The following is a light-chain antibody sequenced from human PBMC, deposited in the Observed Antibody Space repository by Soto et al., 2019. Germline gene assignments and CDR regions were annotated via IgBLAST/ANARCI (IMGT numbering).Light chain of an antibody. J-gene: IGKJ4*01. Sequence: EIVLTQSPATLSVSPGERATLSCRASQSVGNNFACYQQKPGQAPRLLIFATSTRATGVTARLSGSGSGTEFTRTISILQSEDFAVYYCQQYGDLPLTFGGGAKVEIE. V-gene: IGKV3-15*01. CDR2: ATS. CDR1: QSVGNN. CDR3: QQYGDLPLT.